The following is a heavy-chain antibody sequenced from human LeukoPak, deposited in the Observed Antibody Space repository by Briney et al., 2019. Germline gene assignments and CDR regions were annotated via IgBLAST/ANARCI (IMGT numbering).Heavy chain of an antibody. CDR1: GYSISSGSY. D-gene: IGHD1-14*01. V-gene: IGHV4-38-2*02. CDR3: AREGTVRWFDP. J-gene: IGHJ5*02. Sequence: SETLSLTCTVSGYSISSGSYWSWIRQPPGEGLEWIGGIYHSGFTFYNPALNSRVTISVDTSKNQFSLKFNSVTAADTAVYYCAREGTVRWFDPWGQGTLVTVSS. CDR2: IYHSGFT.